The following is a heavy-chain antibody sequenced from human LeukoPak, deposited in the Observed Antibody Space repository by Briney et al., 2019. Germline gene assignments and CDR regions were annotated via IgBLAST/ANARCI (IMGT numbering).Heavy chain of an antibody. CDR1: GGSISNYY. J-gene: IGHJ4*02. CDR2: IYYSGST. D-gene: IGHD6-13*01. V-gene: IGHV4-59*01. CDR3: ARVSDSSSSLGFDY. Sequence: PSETLSLTCAVSGGSISNYYWSWIRQPPGKGLEWIGYIYYSGSTNYNPSLKSRVTISVDTSKNQFSLKLSSETAADTAVYYCARVSDSSSSLGFDYWGQGTLVTVSS.